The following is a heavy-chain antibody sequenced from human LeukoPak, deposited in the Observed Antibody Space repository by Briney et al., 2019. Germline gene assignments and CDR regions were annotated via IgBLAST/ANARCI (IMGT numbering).Heavy chain of an antibody. CDR1: GYTFTSYD. CDR2: MNPNSGNT. D-gene: IGHD6-19*01. CDR3: ARRVGSGWPVQH. Sequence: GASVKVSCKASGYTFTSYDINWVRQATGRGLEWMGWMNPNSGNTGYAQKFQGRVTMTRNTSISTAYMELSSLRSEDTAVYYCARRVGSGWPVQHWGQGTLVTVSS. J-gene: IGHJ1*01. V-gene: IGHV1-8*01.